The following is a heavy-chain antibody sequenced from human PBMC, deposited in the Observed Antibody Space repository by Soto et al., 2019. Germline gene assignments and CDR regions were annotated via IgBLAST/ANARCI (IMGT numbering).Heavy chain of an antibody. CDR2: VYHSGST. CDR1: GGSISSSGYS. D-gene: IGHD6-13*01. J-gene: IGHJ4*02. CDR3: ASSHAGAHITAAVH. Sequence: QLQLQESGSGLVKPSQTLSLTCAVSGGSISSSGYSWSWIRQPPGKGLEWVGYVYHSGSTYYTPPLNSRVTTSVDSSKNPFSLTLSSVPAADTAVYYCASSHAGAHITAAVHWGQGTLVTVSS. V-gene: IGHV4-30-2*01.